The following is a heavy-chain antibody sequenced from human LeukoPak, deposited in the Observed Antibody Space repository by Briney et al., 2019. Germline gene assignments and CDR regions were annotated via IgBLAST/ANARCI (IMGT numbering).Heavy chain of an antibody. CDR3: ARARVYYGSGSYYWFDP. CDR2: INAGNGNT. D-gene: IGHD3-10*01. J-gene: IGHJ5*02. Sequence: ASVKVSCKASGYTFTSYAMNWVRQAPGQRLEWMGWINAGNGNTKYSQEFQGRVTITRDTSASTAYMELSSLRSEDMAVYYCARARVYYGSGSYYWFDPWGQGTLVTVSS. V-gene: IGHV1-3*03. CDR1: GYTFTSYA.